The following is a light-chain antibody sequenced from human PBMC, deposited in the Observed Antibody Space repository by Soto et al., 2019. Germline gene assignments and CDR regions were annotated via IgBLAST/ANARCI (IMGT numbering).Light chain of an antibody. CDR3: AAWDGSLNGVV. J-gene: IGLJ2*01. CDR1: SSNIGSDS. Sequence: QSVLTQPPSASGTPGQRVTISCSGSSSNIGSDSVNWYQQLLGTAPKLLIYNNNQRPSGVPDRFSGSKSGTSASLAVSGLQSEDEADYYCAAWDGSLNGVVFGGGTKVTVL. V-gene: IGLV1-44*01. CDR2: NNN.